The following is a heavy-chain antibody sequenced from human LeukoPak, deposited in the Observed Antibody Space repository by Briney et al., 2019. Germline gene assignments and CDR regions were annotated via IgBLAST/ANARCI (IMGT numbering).Heavy chain of an antibody. CDR1: GGSISSYY. D-gene: IGHD1-1*01. Sequence: SETLSLTCTVSGGSISSYYWSWIRQPPGKGLEWIGEINHSGSTNYNPSLKSRVTISVDTSKNQFSLKLSSVTAADTAVYYCARAGTTGTTDYWGQGTLVTVSS. CDR2: INHSGST. V-gene: IGHV4-34*01. J-gene: IGHJ4*02. CDR3: ARAGTTGTTDY.